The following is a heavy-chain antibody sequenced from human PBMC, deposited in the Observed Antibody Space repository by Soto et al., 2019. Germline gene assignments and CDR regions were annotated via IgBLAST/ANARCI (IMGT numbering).Heavy chain of an antibody. CDR3: AKDYSNYRGLYYYYYMDV. Sequence: GGSLRLSCAASGFPFDDYAMHWVRQAPGKGLEWVSGISWNSGSIGYADSVKGRFTISRDNAKNSLYLQMNSLRAEDTALYYCAKDYSNYRGLYYYYYMDVWGKGTTVTVSS. CDR2: ISWNSGSI. J-gene: IGHJ6*03. V-gene: IGHV3-9*01. D-gene: IGHD4-4*01. CDR1: GFPFDDYA.